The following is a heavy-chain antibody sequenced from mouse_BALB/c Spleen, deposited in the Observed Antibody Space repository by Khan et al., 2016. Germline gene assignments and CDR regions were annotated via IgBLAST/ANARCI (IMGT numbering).Heavy chain of an antibody. CDR3: ARSLYDYDGAY. D-gene: IGHD2-4*01. J-gene: IGHJ3*01. CDR1: GYTFTSYW. V-gene: IGHV1S81*02. Sequence: VQLQQPGAELVKPGASVKLSCKASGYTFTSYWMHWVKQRPGQGLEWIGEINPSNGRTNYNEKFKSKATLTVDKSSSTAFMQLSSLTSEDSAVYYCARSLYDYDGAYWGQGTLVTVSA. CDR2: INPSNGRT.